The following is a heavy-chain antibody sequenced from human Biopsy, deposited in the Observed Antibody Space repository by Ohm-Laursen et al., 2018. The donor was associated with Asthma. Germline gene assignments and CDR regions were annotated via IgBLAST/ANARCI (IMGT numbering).Heavy chain of an antibody. CDR3: ARAVDYSHYYGIDV. CDR2: ISVYNGNT. J-gene: IGHJ6*02. V-gene: IGHV1-18*01. D-gene: IGHD3-10*01. CDR1: GYTFNRAG. Sequence: VASVKVSCTTSGYTFNRAGISWARQAPGQGLEWMGWISVYNGNTKVAQKLQDRVTMITDTSTSTAYMELRSLRSDDTAVYFCARAVDYSHYYGIDVWGQGTPVTVS.